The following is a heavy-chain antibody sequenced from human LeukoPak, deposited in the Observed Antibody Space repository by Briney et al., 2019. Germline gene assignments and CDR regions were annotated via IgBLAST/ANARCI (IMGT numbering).Heavy chain of an antibody. Sequence: GGSLRLSCAASGFTLSSNAVSWVRQAPGKGLEWVSAITGSGGNTYYAASVKGRFTISRDNSKNALYVQMNSLRAEDTAVYYCARHPLGYWYFDLWGRGTPVSVSS. V-gene: IGHV3-23*01. CDR3: ARHPLGYWYFDL. CDR2: ITGSGGNT. CDR1: GFTLSSNA. D-gene: IGHD3-3*02. J-gene: IGHJ2*01.